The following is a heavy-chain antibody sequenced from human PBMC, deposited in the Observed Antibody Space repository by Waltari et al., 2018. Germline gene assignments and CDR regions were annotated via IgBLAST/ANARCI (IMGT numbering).Heavy chain of an antibody. Sequence: EVQLVESGGGLVQPGGSLRLSCEASGFTFSSYSMNWVRQAPGKVLEWVSYISSSSSTIYYADSVKGRFTISRDNAKNSLYLQMNSLRAEDTAVYYCARQQWEAFFDYWGQGTLVTVSS. D-gene: IGHD1-26*01. J-gene: IGHJ4*02. V-gene: IGHV3-48*01. CDR3: ARQQWEAFFDY. CDR1: GFTFSSYS. CDR2: ISSSSSTI.